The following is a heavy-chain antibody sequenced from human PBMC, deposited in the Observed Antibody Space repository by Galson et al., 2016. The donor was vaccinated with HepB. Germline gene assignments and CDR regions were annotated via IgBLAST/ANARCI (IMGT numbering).Heavy chain of an antibody. J-gene: IGHJ4*02. D-gene: IGHD5-24*01. CDR1: GYTFTDYY. CDR3: ARGHVGKMAQGVLDH. V-gene: IGHV1-2*02. Sequence: QSGAEVKKPGASVKVSCKGSGYTFTDYYIHWMRQAPGQGLAWLGWINPTRSGTIYAQKFQGRVTMTRDRSNNTAFLELSRLRSDDTALSYCARGHVGKMAQGVLDHWGRGTLVTVSS. CDR2: INPTRSGT.